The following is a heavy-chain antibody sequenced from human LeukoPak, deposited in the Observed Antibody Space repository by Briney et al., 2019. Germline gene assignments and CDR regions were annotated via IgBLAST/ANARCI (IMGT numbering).Heavy chain of an antibody. CDR1: SNTFTTYG. J-gene: IGHJ4*02. CDR3: ARDRGHDYGGNHFDY. D-gene: IGHD4-23*01. CDR2: IIPILGIA. V-gene: IGHV1-69*10. Sequence: PTASVKVSCKASSNTFTTYGLSWVRQAPGQGLEWMGWIIPILGIANYAQKFQGRVTITADKSTSTAYMELSSLRSEDTAVYYCARDRGHDYGGNHFDYWGQGTLVTVSS.